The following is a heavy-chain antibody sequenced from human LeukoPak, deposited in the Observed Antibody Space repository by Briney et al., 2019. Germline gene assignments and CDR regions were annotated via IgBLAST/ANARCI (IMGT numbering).Heavy chain of an antibody. CDR2: IYPGDSDT. J-gene: IGHJ1*01. D-gene: IGHD5-18*01. V-gene: IGHV5-51*01. Sequence: NHGESLKISCQGSGYSFTNYWIGWVRQMPGKGLEWMGIIYPGDSDTRYSPSFQGQVTISVDKSISTAYLQWSSLKASDTAMYYCARLVDAMDSAEYFQHWGQGTLVTVSS. CDR3: ARLVDAMDSAEYFQH. CDR1: GYSFTNYW.